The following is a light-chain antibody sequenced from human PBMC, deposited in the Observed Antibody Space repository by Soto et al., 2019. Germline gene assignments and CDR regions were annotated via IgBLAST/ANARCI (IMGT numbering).Light chain of an antibody. J-gene: IGKJ1*01. V-gene: IGKV3-15*01. CDR1: QRINNN. CDR2: GAF. CDR3: QQYNTWPRT. Sequence: EIVMTQSPATLSVSPGERATLSCRASQRINNNLAWYQQKPGQAPRLIIYGAFDRATNISARFSGSGSGTEFTLTLSSLQSEDFAIYYRQQYNTWPRTFGQGTRVDI.